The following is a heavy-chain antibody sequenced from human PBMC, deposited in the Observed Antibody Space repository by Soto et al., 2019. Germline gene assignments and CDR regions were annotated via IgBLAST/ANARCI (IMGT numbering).Heavy chain of an antibody. CDR3: ATTVTYYYYYMDV. CDR1: GYTLTELS. Sequence: ALVKVSCKVSGYTLTELSMHWVRQAPGKGLEWMGGFDPEDGETIYAQKFQGRVTMTEDTSTDTAYMELSSLRSEDTAVYYCATTVTYYYYYMDVWGKGTTVTVSS. V-gene: IGHV1-24*01. CDR2: FDPEDGET. J-gene: IGHJ6*03. D-gene: IGHD4-17*01.